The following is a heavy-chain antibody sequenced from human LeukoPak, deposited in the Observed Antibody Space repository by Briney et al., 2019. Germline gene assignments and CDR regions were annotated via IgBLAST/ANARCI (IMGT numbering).Heavy chain of an antibody. Sequence: PGRSLRLSCAASGFTFDDYAMHWVRQAPGKGLEWVSGISWNSGSIGYADSVKGRFTISRDNAKNSLYLQMNSLRAEDTALYYCAKGYRKGRWPPLDYWGQGTLVTVSS. CDR2: ISWNSGSI. CDR3: AKGYRKGRWPPLDY. V-gene: IGHV3-9*01. J-gene: IGHJ4*02. CDR1: GFTFDDYA. D-gene: IGHD5-24*01.